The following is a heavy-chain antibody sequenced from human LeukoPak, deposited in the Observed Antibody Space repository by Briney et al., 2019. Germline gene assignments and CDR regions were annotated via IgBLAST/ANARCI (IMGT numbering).Heavy chain of an antibody. CDR2: ISWNSGSI. CDR1: GFTFDDYA. Sequence: GGSLRLSCAASGFTFDDYAMHWVRQAPGKGLEWVSGISWNSGSIDYADSVKGRFTISRDNAKNSLYLQMNSLRAEDTAVYYCAKVRSLYSRSWYAGGFDYWGQGTLVTVSS. J-gene: IGHJ4*02. V-gene: IGHV3-9*01. CDR3: AKVRSLYSRSWYAGGFDY. D-gene: IGHD6-13*01.